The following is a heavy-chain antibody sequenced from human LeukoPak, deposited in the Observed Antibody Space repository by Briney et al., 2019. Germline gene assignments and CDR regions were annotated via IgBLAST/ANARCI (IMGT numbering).Heavy chain of an antibody. CDR1: RFTFSSYA. V-gene: IGHV3-23*01. J-gene: IGHJ4*02. D-gene: IGHD2-15*01. CDR3: AKGGGSSCYSPSDY. CDR2: ISGSGTDT. Sequence: PGGSLRLSCGGSRFTFSSYAMSWVRQAPGKGLEWVSAISGSGTDTFYANSVKGRFTISRDNPKNTLYLQMNSLRAEDTAVYYCAKGGGSSCYSPSDYWGQGTLVTVSS.